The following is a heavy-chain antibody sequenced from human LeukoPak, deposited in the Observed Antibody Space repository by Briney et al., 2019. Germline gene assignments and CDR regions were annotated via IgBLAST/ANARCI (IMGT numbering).Heavy chain of an antibody. J-gene: IGHJ4*02. V-gene: IGHV4-34*01. Sequence: SETLSLTCGASGGSFSDYYWSWIRQPPGKGLEWIGEIIRNGATSSNPSLKSRVTISMDPSKNQFSLKLSSVTASDTAVYYCARGRFSVYYFDYWGQGSLVTVSS. CDR2: IIRNGAT. CDR1: GGSFSDYY. CDR3: ARGRFSVYYFDY. D-gene: IGHD3-3*02.